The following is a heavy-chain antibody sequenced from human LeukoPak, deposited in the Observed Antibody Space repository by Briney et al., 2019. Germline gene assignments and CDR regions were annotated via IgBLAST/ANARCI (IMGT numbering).Heavy chain of an antibody. CDR1: GFSFRYFA. CDR2: INTDGRIT. V-gene: IGHV3-64*02. Sequence: PGGSLGLSCVGSGFSFRYFAIHWVRQARGKGLEYVSVINTDGRITYYADSVKGRFTISRDNSKNTVYLQMGSLRGDDMAVYYCTRDGGSFCDFDYWGQGALVTVSS. D-gene: IGHD1-26*01. J-gene: IGHJ4*02. CDR3: TRDGGSFCDFDY.